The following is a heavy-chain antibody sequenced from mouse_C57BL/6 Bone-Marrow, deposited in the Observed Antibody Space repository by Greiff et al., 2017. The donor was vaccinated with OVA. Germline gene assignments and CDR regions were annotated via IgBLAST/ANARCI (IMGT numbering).Heavy chain of an antibody. CDR3: ARSYYGSSLDY. CDR1: GFTFSSYG. CDR2: ISSGGSYT. Sequence: EVMLVESGGDLVKPGGSLKLSCAASGFTFSSYGMSWVRQTPDKRLEWVATISSGGSYTYYPDSVKGRFTISRDNAKNTLYLQMSSLKSEDTAMYYCARSYYGSSLDYWGQGTTLTVSS. J-gene: IGHJ2*01. D-gene: IGHD1-1*01. V-gene: IGHV5-6*01.